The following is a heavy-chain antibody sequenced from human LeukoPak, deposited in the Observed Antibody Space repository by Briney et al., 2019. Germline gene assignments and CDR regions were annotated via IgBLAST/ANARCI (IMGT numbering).Heavy chain of an antibody. CDR2: IYYSGST. J-gene: IGHJ4*02. V-gene: IGHV4-61*01. Sequence: SETLSLTCTVSGGSVSSGSYYWSRIRQPPGKGLDWIGYIYYSGSTNYNPSLKSRVTISVDTSKNQFSLKLSSVTAADTAVYYCARKTYYYDSSGYYVLDYWGQGTLVTVSS. CDR3: ARKTYYYDSSGYYVLDY. D-gene: IGHD3-22*01. CDR1: GGSVSSGSYY.